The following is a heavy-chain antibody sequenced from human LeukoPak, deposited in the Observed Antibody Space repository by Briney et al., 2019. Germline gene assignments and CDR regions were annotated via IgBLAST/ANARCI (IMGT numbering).Heavy chain of an antibody. V-gene: IGHV3-7*01. Sequence: GGSLRLSCAASGLTFRTHWMNWVRQAPGKGLEWVANIKPDGSETYYVDSVKGRFTVTRDNAQSSLHLQMDSLRAEDTAVYFCARYEGPSIAARSPAFDIWGQGTMVTVSS. CDR1: GLTFRTHW. CDR2: IKPDGSET. J-gene: IGHJ3*02. CDR3: ARYEGPSIAARSPAFDI. D-gene: IGHD6-6*01.